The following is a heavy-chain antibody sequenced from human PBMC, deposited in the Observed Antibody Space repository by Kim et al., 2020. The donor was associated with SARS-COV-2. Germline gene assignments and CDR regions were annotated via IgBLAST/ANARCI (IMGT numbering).Heavy chain of an antibody. J-gene: IGHJ4*02. Sequence: ASVKVSCKAPGYTFTGFYLHWVRQAPGQGLEWMGRIDPKSDDRNYAQRFWGRVTMTRDTSISTAYMELSNLRSDDTAIYYCVRDARVAGDYWGQGTLVTV. V-gene: IGHV1-2*06. CDR1: GYTFTGFY. D-gene: IGHD6-19*01. CDR3: VRDARVAGDY. CDR2: IDPKSDDR.